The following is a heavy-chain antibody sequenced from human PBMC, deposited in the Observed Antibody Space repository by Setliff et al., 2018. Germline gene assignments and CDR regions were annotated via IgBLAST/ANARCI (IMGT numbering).Heavy chain of an antibody. J-gene: IGHJ4*02. CDR3: ARFIAVSGLDY. Sequence: TLSLTCTVSGGSISSGNYYWSWVRQSADRGLEWIGQIFSKGSTNTNPSPMSRVTISLDASKNQFSLRLASVTAADTAIYYCARFIAVSGLDYWGQGARVTVSS. CDR1: GGSISSGNYY. D-gene: IGHD2-15*01. V-gene: IGHV4-61*09. CDR2: IFSKGST.